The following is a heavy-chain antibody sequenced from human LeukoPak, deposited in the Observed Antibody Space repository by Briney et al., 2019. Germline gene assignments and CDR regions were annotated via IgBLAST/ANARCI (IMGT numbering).Heavy chain of an antibody. CDR3: AKDHHGPFTYYDILTGYSYFDY. Sequence: GGSLRLSCAASGFTFSSYWMSWVRQAPGKGLEWVAVISYDGSNKYYADSVKGRFTISRDNSKNTLYLQMNSLRAEDTAVYYCAKDHHGPFTYYDILTGYSYFDYWGQGTLVTVSS. CDR1: GFTFSSYW. V-gene: IGHV3-30*18. D-gene: IGHD3-9*01. J-gene: IGHJ4*02. CDR2: ISYDGSNK.